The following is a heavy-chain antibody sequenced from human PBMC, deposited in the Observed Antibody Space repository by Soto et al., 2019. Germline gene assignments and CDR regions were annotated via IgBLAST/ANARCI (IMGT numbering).Heavy chain of an antibody. D-gene: IGHD1-20*01. Sequence: HPGGSLRLSCASSVFSFSSYGMHWVRQAPGKGLEWVAVISYDGSNKYYADSVKGRFTISRDNSKNTLYLQMNSLRAEDTAVYYCAKRYNWNDDFDYWGQGTLVTVSS. J-gene: IGHJ4*02. CDR2: ISYDGSNK. CDR3: AKRYNWNDDFDY. CDR1: VFSFSSYG. V-gene: IGHV3-30*18.